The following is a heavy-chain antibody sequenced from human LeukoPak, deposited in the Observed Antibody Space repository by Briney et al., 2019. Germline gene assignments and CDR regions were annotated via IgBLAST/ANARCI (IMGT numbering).Heavy chain of an antibody. Sequence: PSETLSLTCTVSGGSISSSSYYWGWIRQAPGKGLEWVSYISSSSSTIYYADSVKGRFTISRDNAKNSLYLQMNSLRAEDTAVYYCARERGGYDYVWGSYRSVAFDYWGQGTLVTVSS. V-gene: IGHV3-48*01. CDR3: ARERGGYDYVWGSYRSVAFDY. D-gene: IGHD3-16*02. CDR2: ISSSSSTI. CDR1: GGSISSSS. J-gene: IGHJ4*02.